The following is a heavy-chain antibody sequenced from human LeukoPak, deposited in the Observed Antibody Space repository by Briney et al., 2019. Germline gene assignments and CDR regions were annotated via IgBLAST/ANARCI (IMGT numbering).Heavy chain of an antibody. Sequence: SGTLSLTCAVSGGSISSSNWWSWVRQPPGKGLEWIGEIYHSGSTNYNPSLKSRVTISVDKSKNQFSLKLSSVTAADTAVYYCAIPFQAVAGSDAFDIRGQGTMVTVSS. CDR3: AIPFQAVAGSDAFDI. V-gene: IGHV4-4*02. CDR1: GGSISSSNW. J-gene: IGHJ3*02. D-gene: IGHD6-19*01. CDR2: IYHSGST.